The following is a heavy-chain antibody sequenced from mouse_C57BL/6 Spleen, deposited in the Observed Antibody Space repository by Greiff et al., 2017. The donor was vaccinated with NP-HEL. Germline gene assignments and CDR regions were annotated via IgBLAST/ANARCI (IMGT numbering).Heavy chain of an antibody. D-gene: IGHD1-1*02. CDR3: ARDGANRWGFDY. CDR2: IYPGSGNT. J-gene: IGHJ2*01. Sequence: QVQLQQSGAELVRPGASVKLSCKASGYTFTDYYINWVKQRPGQGLEWIARIYPGSGNTYYNEKFKGKATLTAEKSSSTAYMQLSSLTSEDSAVYFCARDGANRWGFDYWGQGTTLTVSS. V-gene: IGHV1-76*01. CDR1: GYTFTDYY.